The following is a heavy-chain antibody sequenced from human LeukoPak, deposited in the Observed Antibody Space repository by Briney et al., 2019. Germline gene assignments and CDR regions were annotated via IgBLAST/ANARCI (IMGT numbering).Heavy chain of an antibody. V-gene: IGHV3-74*03. CDR2: INSDGSST. CDR1: GFRFSSTW. D-gene: IGHD2-2*01. CDR3: ARDWYHAIDY. J-gene: IGHJ4*02. Sequence: GGSLRLSCAASGFRFSSTWMHWVRQAPGKELVWVSRINSDGSSTKYAESVKGRFTISRDNAKNTLYLQMNSLRAEDTAVYYCARDWYHAIDYWGQGTLVTVSS.